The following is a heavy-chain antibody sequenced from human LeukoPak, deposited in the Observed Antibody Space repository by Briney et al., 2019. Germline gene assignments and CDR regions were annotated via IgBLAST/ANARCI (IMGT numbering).Heavy chain of an antibody. V-gene: IGHV3-33*01. CDR1: GFTFSSYG. J-gene: IGHJ4*02. Sequence: GGSLRLSCAASGFTFSSYGMHWVRQAPGKGLEWVAVIWYDGNNKYYADSVKGRFTISRDNSKNTLYLQMSSLRPEDTAVYFCARARSSTFSYSDYWGQGTLVTVSS. CDR2: IWYDGNNK. D-gene: IGHD2-21*01. CDR3: ARARSSTFSYSDY.